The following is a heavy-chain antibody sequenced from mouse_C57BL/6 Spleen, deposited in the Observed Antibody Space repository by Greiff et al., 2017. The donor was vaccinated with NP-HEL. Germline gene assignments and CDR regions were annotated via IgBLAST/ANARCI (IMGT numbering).Heavy chain of an antibody. CDR2: IDPSDSYT. D-gene: IGHD4-1*01. Sequence: QVQLKQPGAELVMPGASVKLSCKASGYTFTSYWMHWVKQRPGQGLEWIGEIDPSDSYTNYNQKFKGKSTLTVDKSSSTAYMQLSSLTSEDSAVYYCARWDWDDYFDYWGQGTTLTVSS. V-gene: IGHV1-69*01. CDR1: GYTFTSYW. CDR3: ARWDWDDYFDY. J-gene: IGHJ2*01.